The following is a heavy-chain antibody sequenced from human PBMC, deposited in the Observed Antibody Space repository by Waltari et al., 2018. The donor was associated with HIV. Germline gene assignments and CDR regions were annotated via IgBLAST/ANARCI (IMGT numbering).Heavy chain of an antibody. CDR1: GYTFTDYY. J-gene: IGHJ5*02. CDR2: INPNSGGT. CDR3: ARVFRGTVNYFDSRLGH. D-gene: IGHD3-22*01. Sequence: QMQLVQSGAEVKKPGASVTVSCQASGYTFTDYYMHWVRQAPGQGLEWMGWINPNSGGTRYAEKFQGRVTMTRDTSISTAYMELSRLRFDDTAVYYCARVFRGTVNYFDSRLGHWGQGTLVTVSS. V-gene: IGHV1-2*02.